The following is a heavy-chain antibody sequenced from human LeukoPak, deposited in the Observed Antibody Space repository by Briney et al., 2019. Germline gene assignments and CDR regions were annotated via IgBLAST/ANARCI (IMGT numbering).Heavy chain of an antibody. CDR1: GGSISSYY. V-gene: IGHV4-59*01. D-gene: IGHD3-22*01. J-gene: IGHJ5*02. Sequence: SETLSLTCTVSGGSISSYYWSWIRQPPGKGLEWVGYIYYSGSANYNPSPKSRVTISVDTSKNQFSLKLSSVTAADTAVYYCARAEQMYYYDSSSYYGSDWFDPWGQGTLVTVSS. CDR2: IYYSGSA. CDR3: ARAEQMYYYDSSSYYGSDWFDP.